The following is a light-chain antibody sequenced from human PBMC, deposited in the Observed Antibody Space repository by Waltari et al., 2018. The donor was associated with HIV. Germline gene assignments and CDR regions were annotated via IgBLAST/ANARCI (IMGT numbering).Light chain of an antibody. Sequence: SYELTQPPSVSVSPGQTASITCSGDKLGDKYASWYQQKPGQYPVMVIYQDSKRPSGILERFSGANSGNTATLTISGTQAMDEADYYCQAWDSSTASVFGGVTKLTVL. CDR2: QDS. CDR1: KLGDKY. V-gene: IGLV3-1*01. CDR3: QAWDSSTASV. J-gene: IGLJ2*01.